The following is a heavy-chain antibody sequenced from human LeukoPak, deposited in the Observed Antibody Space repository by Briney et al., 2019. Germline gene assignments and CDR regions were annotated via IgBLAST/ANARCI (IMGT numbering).Heavy chain of an antibody. CDR3: AREVLISLGTFDY. V-gene: IGHV4-34*01. CDR1: GGSFSGYY. Sequence: SETRSLTCAVYGGSFSGYYWSWIRQPPGKGPEWIGEINHSGSTNYNPSLKSRVTISVDTSKNQFSLKLSSVTAADTAVYYCAREVLISLGTFDYWGQGTLVTVSS. CDR2: INHSGST. J-gene: IGHJ4*02. D-gene: IGHD3-16*01.